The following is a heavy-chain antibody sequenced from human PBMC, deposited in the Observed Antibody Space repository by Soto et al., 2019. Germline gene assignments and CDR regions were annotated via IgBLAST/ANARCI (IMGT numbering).Heavy chain of an antibody. Sequence: GSLRLSCAASGFIGENFGMSWVRQAPGKGLEWISSISGSGFKKYYADSVKGRFTISRDNSKNTLYLQLNSLTAEDTAVYYCAPMGVWGQGTTVTVSS. CDR2: ISGSGFKK. CDR3: APMGV. V-gene: IGHV3-23*01. CDR1: GFIGENFG. J-gene: IGHJ6*02.